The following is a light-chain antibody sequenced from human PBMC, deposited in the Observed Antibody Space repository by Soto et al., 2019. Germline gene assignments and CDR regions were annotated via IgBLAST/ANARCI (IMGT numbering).Light chain of an antibody. CDR3: QLDCNSRMWT. V-gene: IGKV3-20*01. CDR2: GAF. J-gene: IGKJ1*01. CDR1: QSVSSSH. Sequence: EIVLTQSPGTLSLSPGERATLSCRASQSVSSSHLAWYQQKPGQAPRLLMYGAFSRATGIPDRFSGSGSGTGFTLTISRLAPEDFAVYYCQLDCNSRMWTFGQGTKVEIK.